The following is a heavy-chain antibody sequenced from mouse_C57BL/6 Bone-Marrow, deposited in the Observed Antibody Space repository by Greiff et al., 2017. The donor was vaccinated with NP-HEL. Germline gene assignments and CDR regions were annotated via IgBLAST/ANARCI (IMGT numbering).Heavy chain of an antibody. Sequence: VQPQQSGPELVKPGASVKISCKASGYTFTDYYMNWVKQSHGKSLEWIGDINPNNGGTSYNQKFKGKATLTVDKSSSTAYMELRSLTSEDSAVYYCAIIYYDYDIGFAYWGQGTLVTVSA. CDR2: INPNNGGT. CDR3: AIIYYDYDIGFAY. CDR1: GYTFTDYY. D-gene: IGHD2-4*01. J-gene: IGHJ3*01. V-gene: IGHV1-26*01.